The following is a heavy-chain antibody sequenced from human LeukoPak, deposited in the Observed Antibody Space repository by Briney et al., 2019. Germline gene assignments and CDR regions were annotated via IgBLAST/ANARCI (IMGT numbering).Heavy chain of an antibody. CDR1: GFSFSSYN. J-gene: IGHJ4*02. CDR3: ARDPEGFGATYFDY. D-gene: IGHD3-16*01. Sequence: PGGSLRLSCVASGFSFSSYNMNWVRQAPGKGLEWVSSISRSASNIYYADSVRGRFTISRDNAKNSLYLQMNSLRAEDTAVFYCARDPEGFGATYFDYWGQGTPLTVSS. CDR2: ISRSASNI. V-gene: IGHV3-21*01.